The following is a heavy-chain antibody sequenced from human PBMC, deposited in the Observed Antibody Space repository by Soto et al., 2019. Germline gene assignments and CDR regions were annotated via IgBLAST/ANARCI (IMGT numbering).Heavy chain of an antibody. CDR1: GGTFSSYA. J-gene: IGHJ6*02. CDR3: ARGYCSSTSCYVDYYYGMDV. D-gene: IGHD2-2*01. Sequence: GASVKVSCKASGGTFSSYAISWVRQAPGQGLEWMGGIIPIFGTANYAQKFQGRVTITADESTSTAYMELSSLRSEDTAVYYCARGYCSSTSCYVDYYYGMDVWGQGTTVTVSS. V-gene: IGHV1-69*13. CDR2: IIPIFGTA.